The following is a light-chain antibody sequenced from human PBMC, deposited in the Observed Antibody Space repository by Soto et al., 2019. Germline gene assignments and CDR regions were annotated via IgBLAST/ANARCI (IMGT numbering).Light chain of an antibody. J-gene: IGKJ2*01. CDR1: QSVSSY. V-gene: IGKV3-11*01. CDR3: QQRSNWPPYT. Sequence: TQSPSSLSASVGERATLSCRASQSVSSYLAWYQQKPGQAPRLLIYDASNRATGIPARFSGSGSGADFTLTISSLEPEDFAVYYCQQRSNWPPYTFGQGTKVDIK. CDR2: DAS.